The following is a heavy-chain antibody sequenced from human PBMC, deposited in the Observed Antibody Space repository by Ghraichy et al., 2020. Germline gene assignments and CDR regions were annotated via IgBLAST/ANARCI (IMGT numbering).Heavy chain of an antibody. CDR1: GGSISSYY. D-gene: IGHD3-10*01. CDR3: ARDRGAYGMDV. Sequence: SETLSLTCTVSGGSISSYYWSWIRQPPGKGLEWIGYIYYSGSTNYNPSLKSRVTISVDTSKNQFSLKLSSVTAADTAVYYCARDRGAYGMDVWGQGTTVTVSS. J-gene: IGHJ6*02. CDR2: IYYSGST. V-gene: IGHV4-59*01.